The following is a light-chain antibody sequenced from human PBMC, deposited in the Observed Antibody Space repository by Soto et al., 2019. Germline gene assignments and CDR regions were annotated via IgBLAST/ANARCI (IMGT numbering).Light chain of an antibody. Sequence: DLQMTQSPPSLSASVGDRVTITCRASEFINIHLSWYKVQPGKAPKLLICAASTLQSGVPSRFSGSGSGTDFTLTISNLQPEDFAAYYCLQSYSAPHTFGQGTKLEIK. V-gene: IGKV1-39*01. CDR1: EFINIH. CDR2: AAS. J-gene: IGKJ2*01. CDR3: LQSYSAPHT.